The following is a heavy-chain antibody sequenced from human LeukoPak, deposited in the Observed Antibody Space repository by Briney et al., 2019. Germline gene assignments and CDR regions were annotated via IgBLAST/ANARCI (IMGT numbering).Heavy chain of an antibody. J-gene: IGHJ4*02. CDR3: ARDGHILTGYYQNFAFDY. V-gene: IGHV4-61*02. CDR1: GGSISSGSYY. CDR2: IYTSGST. Sequence: PSETLSLTCTVSGGSISSGSYYWSWIRQPAGKGLEWIGRIYTSGSTNYNPSLKSRVTISVDTSKNQFSLKLSSVTAADTAVYYCARDGHILTGYYQNFAFDYWGQGTLVTVSS. D-gene: IGHD3-9*01.